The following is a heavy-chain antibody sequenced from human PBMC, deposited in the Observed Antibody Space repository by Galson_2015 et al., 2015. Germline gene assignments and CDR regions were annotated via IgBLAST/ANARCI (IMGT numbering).Heavy chain of an antibody. CDR1: GFTFSSYG. CDR2: SSASGGST. J-gene: IGHJ5*02. D-gene: IGHD1-1*01. Sequence: SLRLSCAASGFTFSSYGMSWVRQASGKGLECVSVSSASGGSTYYADSVKGRFTIFRDNSKNTLYLQMNSLRAEDTAVYHCAKRFGDNLESWFDPWGQGALVTVSS. V-gene: IGHV3-23*01. CDR3: AKRFGDNLESWFDP.